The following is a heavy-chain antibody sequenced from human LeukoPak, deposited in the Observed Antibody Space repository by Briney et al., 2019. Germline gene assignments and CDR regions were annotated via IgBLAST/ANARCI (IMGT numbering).Heavy chain of an antibody. Sequence: PSETLSLTCTVSGGSISSSSYYWGWIRQPPGKGLEWIGSVYYSGSTYYNPPLKSRVTISIDTSKNQFSLKVSSVTATDTAVYYCARLLVVEGFDFWGQGTLVTVSS. D-gene: IGHD2-2*01. CDR3: ARLLVVEGFDF. V-gene: IGHV4-39*01. CDR1: GGSISSSSYY. CDR2: VYYSGST. J-gene: IGHJ4*02.